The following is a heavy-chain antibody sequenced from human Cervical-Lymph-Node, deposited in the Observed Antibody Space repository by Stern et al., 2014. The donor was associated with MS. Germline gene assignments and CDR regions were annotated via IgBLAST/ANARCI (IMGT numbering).Heavy chain of an antibody. CDR1: GFSFSDYS. V-gene: IGHV3-21*01. J-gene: IGHJ4*02. CDR3: AGRGGIHYFDS. CDR2: ITSNGTYI. D-gene: IGHD3-16*01. Sequence: EVHLVESGGDLVQPGGSLRLSCAASGFSFSDYSMNWVRQAPGKGLDWGSSITSNGTYIFYADSVKGRFAISRANAKDSLFLQMHSLRAEDTAVYYCAGRGGIHYFDSWGQGTLVSVSS.